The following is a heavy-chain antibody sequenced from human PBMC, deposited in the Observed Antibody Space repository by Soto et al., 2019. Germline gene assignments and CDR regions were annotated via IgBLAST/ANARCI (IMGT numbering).Heavy chain of an antibody. J-gene: IGHJ5*02. CDR2: IWYDGSNK. Sequence: GESLKISCAASGFTFSSYGMHWVRQAPGKGLEWVAVIWYDGSNKYYADSVKGRFTISRDNSKNTLYLQMNSLRAEDTAVYYCARDLQAPYSSSWPWGQGTLVTVSS. V-gene: IGHV3-33*01. D-gene: IGHD6-13*01. CDR1: GFTFSSYG. CDR3: ARDLQAPYSSSWP.